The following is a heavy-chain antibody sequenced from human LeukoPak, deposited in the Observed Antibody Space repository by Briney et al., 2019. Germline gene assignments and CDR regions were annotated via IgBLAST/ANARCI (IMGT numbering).Heavy chain of an antibody. CDR1: GGSISSNSYY. D-gene: IGHD6-6*01. Sequence: SETLSLTCIVSGGSISSNSYYWGWIRQPPGKGLEWIGTIYYSGSTYYNPSLKSRVTISVDTSKNQFSLKLSSVTAADTAVYYCARRGYSSSSGDYWGQGTLVTVSS. CDR2: IYYSGST. V-gene: IGHV4-39*07. CDR3: ARRGYSSSSGDY. J-gene: IGHJ4*02.